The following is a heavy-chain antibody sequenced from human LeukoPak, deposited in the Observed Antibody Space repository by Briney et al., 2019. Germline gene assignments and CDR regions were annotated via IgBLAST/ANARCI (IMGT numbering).Heavy chain of an antibody. V-gene: IGHV3-23*01. D-gene: IGHD3-3*01. J-gene: IGHJ5*02. CDR2: ISGSGGST. Sequence: GGSLRLSCAASGFTFSSYDMTWVRQVVGKGPEWVSTISGSGGSTYYADSVKGRFTISRDNSKNTLYVQMNSLRADDTAVYYCAKGFGWFDPWGQGTLVTVSS. CDR1: GFTFSSYD. CDR3: AKGFGWFDP.